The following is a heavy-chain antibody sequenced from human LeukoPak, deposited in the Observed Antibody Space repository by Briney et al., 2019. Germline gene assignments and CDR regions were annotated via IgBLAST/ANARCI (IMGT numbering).Heavy chain of an antibody. CDR3: ARGRTFDN. CDR1: GGSISSYY. J-gene: IGHJ4*02. V-gene: IGHV4-59*01. CDR2: IYDRGST. Sequence: SETLTLTCTVSGGSISSYYWSWIRQPPGKGLEWIGNIYDRGSTKYNPSLKSRVTISVDTSKNQFSLRLSSVTAADTAVYYCARGRTFDNWGQGTLVTVSS.